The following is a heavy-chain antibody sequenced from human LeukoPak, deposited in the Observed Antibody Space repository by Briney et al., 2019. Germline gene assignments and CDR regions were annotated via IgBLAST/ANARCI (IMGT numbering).Heavy chain of an antibody. V-gene: IGHV4-30-2*01. CDR3: ARYPRSSSSSYFYY. J-gene: IGHJ4*02. CDR2: IYHSGST. Sequence: SQTLSLTCTVSGGSISSGGYYWSWIRQPPGKGLEWIGYIYHSGSTYYNPSLKSRVTISVDRSKNQFSLKLSSVTAADTAVYYCARYPRSSSSSYFYYWGQGTLVTVSS. D-gene: IGHD6-6*01. CDR1: GGSISSGGYY.